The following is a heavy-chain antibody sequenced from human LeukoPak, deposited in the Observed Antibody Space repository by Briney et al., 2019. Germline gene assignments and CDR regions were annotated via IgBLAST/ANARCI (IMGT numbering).Heavy chain of an antibody. V-gene: IGHV4-34*01. Sequence: SETLSLTCAVYGGSFSGYYWSWIRQPPGKGLEWLGEINHSGSTNYNPSLKSRVTISVDTSKNQFSLKLSSVTAADTAVYYCARPTQPTGWGQGTLVTVSS. J-gene: IGHJ4*02. CDR3: ARPTQPTG. CDR2: INHSGST. D-gene: IGHD5-18*01. CDR1: GGSFSGYY.